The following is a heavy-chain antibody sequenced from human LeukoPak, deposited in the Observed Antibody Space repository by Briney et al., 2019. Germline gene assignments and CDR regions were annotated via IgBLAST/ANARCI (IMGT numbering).Heavy chain of an antibody. CDR1: GGSISSGSYY. CDR3: ARDFRHEIFGGVIA. V-gene: IGHV4-61*02. D-gene: IGHD3-16*02. J-gene: IGHJ5*02. Sequence: PSETLSLTCTVSGGSISSGSYYWSWIRQPAGKGLEWIGRIYTSGSTNYNPSLKSRVTISVDTSKNQFSLKLSSVTAADTAVYYCARDFRHEIFGGVIAWGQGTLVTVSS. CDR2: IYTSGST.